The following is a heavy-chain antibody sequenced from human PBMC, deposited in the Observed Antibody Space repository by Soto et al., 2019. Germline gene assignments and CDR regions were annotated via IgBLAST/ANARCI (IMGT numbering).Heavy chain of an antibody. CDR1: GFTFSSYA. J-gene: IGHJ6*02. V-gene: IGHV3-23*01. CDR3: APRLWATDCMDV. Sequence: EVQLLESGGGLVQPGGSLRLSCAASGFTFSSYAMNWVRQAPGKGLEWVSVISGSGDSTYYADSVKGRFTISRDNSKNTLELQRTSLRAEDTGVYYRAPRLWATDCMDVWGQGTTVTVSS. D-gene: IGHD1-26*01. CDR2: ISGSGDST.